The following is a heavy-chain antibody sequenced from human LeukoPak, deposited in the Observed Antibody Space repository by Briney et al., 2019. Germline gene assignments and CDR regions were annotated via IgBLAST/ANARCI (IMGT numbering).Heavy chain of an antibody. CDR1: GYTFTGYY. CDR3: ASAPPYYSLDY. V-gene: IGHV1-2*02. J-gene: IGHJ4*02. Sequence: ASVKVSCKASGYTFTGYYIHWVRQAPGQGLEWMGWINPNSGGTTFAQKFQGGVTMTWDTSISTAYMDLSRLTSDDTAVYCCASAPPYYSLDYWGQGTLVTVSS. CDR2: INPNSGGT. D-gene: IGHD3-10*01.